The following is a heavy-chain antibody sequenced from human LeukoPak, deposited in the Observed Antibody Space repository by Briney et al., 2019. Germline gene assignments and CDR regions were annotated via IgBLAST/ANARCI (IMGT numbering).Heavy chain of an antibody. CDR1: GFTFSNYG. D-gene: IGHD1-14*01. V-gene: IGHV3-30*02. J-gene: IGHJ4*02. Sequence: PGGSLRLSCGASGFTFSNYGMLWVRQAPGKGLDWVAFIRYDGNNKLYADSVKGRFTISRDNSKNTLYLHINSLRAEDTAVYYCVKDNPLDYWGQGTLVIVSS. CDR2: IRYDGNNK. CDR3: VKDNPLDY.